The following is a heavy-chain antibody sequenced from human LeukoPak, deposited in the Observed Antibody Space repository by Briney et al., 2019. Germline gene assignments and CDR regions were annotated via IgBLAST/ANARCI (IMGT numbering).Heavy chain of an antibody. CDR3: TRNMSPYSKYYYYGMDV. D-gene: IGHD2-15*01. CDR2: ISYDGGNK. Sequence: GGSLRLSCAASGFTFSSYAMPWVRQAPGKGLEWVAVISYDGGNKYYADSVKGRFTISRDNSKNTLYLQMNSLRAEDTAVYYCTRNMSPYSKYYYYGMDVWGQGTTVTVSS. J-gene: IGHJ6*02. CDR1: GFTFSSYA. V-gene: IGHV3-30-3*01.